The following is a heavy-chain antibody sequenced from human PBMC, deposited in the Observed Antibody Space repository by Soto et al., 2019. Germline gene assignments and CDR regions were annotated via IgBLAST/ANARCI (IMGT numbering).Heavy chain of an antibody. CDR3: ARVGRSSGYYYHDAFDI. CDR1: GFTFSSYW. CDR2: IKQDGSEK. D-gene: IGHD3-22*01. J-gene: IGHJ3*02. Sequence: EVQLVESGGGLVQPGGSLRLSCAASGFTFSSYWMSWVRQAPGKGLEWVANIKQDGSEKYYVDSVKGRFTISRDNAKNSLYLQMNSLRAEDTAVYYCARVGRSSGYYYHDAFDIWGQGTMVTVSS. V-gene: IGHV3-7*01.